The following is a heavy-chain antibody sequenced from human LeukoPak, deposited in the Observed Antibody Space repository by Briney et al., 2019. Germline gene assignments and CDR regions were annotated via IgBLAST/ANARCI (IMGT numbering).Heavy chain of an antibody. CDR1: GYIFTSYG. Sequence: GASVKVSCTTSGYIFTSYGISWVRQAPGQGLECVGWNSAFNGNTNYAQKFQGRVTMTTDTSTSTAYMDLRSLKSDDTAVYFCARGMVHDYWGQGTLITVSS. D-gene: IGHD3-16*01. J-gene: IGHJ4*02. CDR2: NSAFNGNT. V-gene: IGHV1-18*01. CDR3: ARGMVHDY.